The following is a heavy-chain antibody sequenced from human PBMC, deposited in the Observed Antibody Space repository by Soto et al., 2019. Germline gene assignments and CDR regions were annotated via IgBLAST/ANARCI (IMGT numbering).Heavy chain of an antibody. J-gene: IGHJ5*02. Sequence: GESLKISCKASGYTFTSYAMHWVRQAPGQRLEWMGWINAGNGNTKYSQKFQGRVTITRDTSASTAYMELSNLRSEDTAVYYCARDHLEGGYSSSSPLNWFDPWGQGTLVTVSS. D-gene: IGHD6-6*01. V-gene: IGHV1-3*01. CDR2: INAGNGNT. CDR3: ARDHLEGGYSSSSPLNWFDP. CDR1: GYTFTSYA.